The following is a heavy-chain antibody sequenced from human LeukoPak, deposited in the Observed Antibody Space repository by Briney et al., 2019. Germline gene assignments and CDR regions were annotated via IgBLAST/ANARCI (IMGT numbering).Heavy chain of an antibody. J-gene: IGHJ3*02. CDR3: ARAAAAGLPDI. D-gene: IGHD6-13*01. CDR2: INSDGSST. CDR1: GFSFSSYW. Sequence: PGGSLRLSCAASGFSFSSYWMHWVRQAPGKGLVWVSRINSDGSSTSYADSVKGRFTTSRDNAKNTLYLQMNSLSAEDTAVYYCARAAAAGLPDIWGQGTMVTVSS. V-gene: IGHV3-74*01.